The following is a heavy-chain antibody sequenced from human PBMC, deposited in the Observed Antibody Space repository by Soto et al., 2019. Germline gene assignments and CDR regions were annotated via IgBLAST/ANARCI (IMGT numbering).Heavy chain of an antibody. V-gene: IGHV1-69*13. CDR1: GGTFSSYA. CDR2: IIPIFGTA. CDR3: ARGGTGVTAMVGYYYGMDV. Sequence: GPPVKVSCKASGGTFSSYAISWVRQAPGQGLEWMGGIIPIFGTANYAQKFQGRVTITADESTSTAYMELSSLRSEDTAVYYCARGGTGVTAMVGYYYGMDVWGQGTTVTVS. J-gene: IGHJ6*02. D-gene: IGHD5-18*01.